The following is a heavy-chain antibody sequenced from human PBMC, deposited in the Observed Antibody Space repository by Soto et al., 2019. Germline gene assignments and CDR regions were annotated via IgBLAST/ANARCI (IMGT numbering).Heavy chain of an antibody. CDR1: GYTFTGYY. CDR2: INPNSGGT. CDR3: ARGLGMDGINWFDP. Sequence: QVQLVQSGAEVKKPGASVKVSCKASGYTFTGYYMHWVRQAPGQGLEWMGWINPNSGGTNYAQKLQGWVTMTRDTSISTASMELSRLRSDDTAVYYCARGLGMDGINWFDPWGQGTLVTVSS. J-gene: IGHJ5*02. D-gene: IGHD1-26*01. V-gene: IGHV1-2*04.